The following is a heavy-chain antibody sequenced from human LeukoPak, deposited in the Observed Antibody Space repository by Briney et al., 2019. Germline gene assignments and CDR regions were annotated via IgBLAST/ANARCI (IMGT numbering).Heavy chain of an antibody. D-gene: IGHD3-22*01. V-gene: IGHV4-59*01. CDR3: ARNQDYYDSREYFDY. Sequence: SETLSLTCTVSGGSISSYYWSWIRQPPGKGLEWIGYIYYSGSTNYNPSLKSRVTISVDTSKNQFSLKLSSVTAADTAVYYCARNQDYYDSREYFDYWGRGTLVTVSS. J-gene: IGHJ4*02. CDR1: GGSISSYY. CDR2: IYYSGST.